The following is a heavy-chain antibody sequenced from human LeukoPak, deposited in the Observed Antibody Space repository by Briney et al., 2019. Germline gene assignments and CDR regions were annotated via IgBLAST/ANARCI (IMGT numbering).Heavy chain of an antibody. V-gene: IGHV3-21*01. J-gene: IGHJ4*02. CDR3: ARDWGYSWAFDY. CDR2: ISSSSSYI. D-gene: IGHD5-18*01. CDR1: GFTFSNYN. Sequence: SGGSLRLSCAASGFTFSNYNMNWVRQAPGKGLEWVSSISSSSSYIYYADSLRGRFTISRDNAENSLYLQMNSLRAEDTAVYYCARDWGYSWAFDYWGQGTLVTVSS.